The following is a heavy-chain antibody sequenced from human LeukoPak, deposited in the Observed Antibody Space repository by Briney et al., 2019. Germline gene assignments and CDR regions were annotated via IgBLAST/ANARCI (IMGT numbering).Heavy chain of an antibody. CDR3: ARDSGTQGAWFDP. V-gene: IGHV4-59*01. Sequence: PSETLSLTCTVSGGSISNYWWSWIRQPPGKGLEWIGYIYHTGTTNYNPSLKSRVTISVDTSKNQFSLKLSSVTPADTAVYYCARDSGTQGAWFDPWGQGTLVTVSS. D-gene: IGHD1-7*01. CDR2: IYHTGTT. CDR1: GGSISNYW. J-gene: IGHJ5*02.